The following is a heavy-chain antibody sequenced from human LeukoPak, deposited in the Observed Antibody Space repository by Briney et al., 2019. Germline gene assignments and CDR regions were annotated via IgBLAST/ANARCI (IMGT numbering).Heavy chain of an antibody. CDR3: ARHTRSIDAFDI. Sequence: SETLSLTCTVSSGSISSSRYYWRWIRQPPGKGQEWIGSIYYSGSTYYNPSLKSRVTISVDTSKNQFSLKLSSEAAADTAVYYCARHTRSIDAFDIWGQGTMVTVSS. D-gene: IGHD2-15*01. CDR1: SGSISSSRYY. CDR2: IYYSGST. V-gene: IGHV4-39*01. J-gene: IGHJ3*02.